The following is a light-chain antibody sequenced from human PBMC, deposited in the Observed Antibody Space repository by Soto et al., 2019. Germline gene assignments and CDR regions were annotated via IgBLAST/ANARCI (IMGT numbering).Light chain of an antibody. J-gene: IGKJ5*01. CDR3: QQSSNWPPEIT. CDR2: GAS. Sequence: EILMTQSPATLSVSPGERATLSCRASQSVSSNLAWYQQKPGQAPRLLIYGASTRATGIPARFSGGGSGTEFTLTISSLQSEDFAVYYCQQSSNWPPEITFGQGTRLEIK. CDR1: QSVSSN. V-gene: IGKV3-15*01.